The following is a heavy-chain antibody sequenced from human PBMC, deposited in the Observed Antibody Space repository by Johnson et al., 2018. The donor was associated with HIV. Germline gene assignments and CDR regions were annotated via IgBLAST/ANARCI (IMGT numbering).Heavy chain of an antibody. CDR3: AKDRTGFDAFDI. V-gene: IGHV3-30*18. CDR2: VSYDGRKK. Sequence: QMRLVESGGGVVQPGRSLRLSCVASGFTFSSYGMHWVRQAPGKGLEWVAIVSYDGRKKYYADSMTGRFTISRDNSKNTLYLQMNSLRAEDTAVYYCAKDRTGFDAFDIWGQGTMVTVSS. J-gene: IGHJ3*02. CDR1: GFTFSSYG. D-gene: IGHD1-1*01.